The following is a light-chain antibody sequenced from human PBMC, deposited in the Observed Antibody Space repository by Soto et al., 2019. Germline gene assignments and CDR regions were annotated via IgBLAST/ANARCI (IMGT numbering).Light chain of an antibody. CDR3: HQYNNWPPF. Sequence: EIVLTQSPGSLSLSPRERATLSCRASQSVSSNHLACYQQKPGRAPRILIYGASNRATGIPARFSGSGSGTELTLTIRGLQSEDSAVYYCHQYNNWPPFFGGGTKV. CDR2: GAS. CDR1: QSVSSN. J-gene: IGKJ4*01. V-gene: IGKV3-15*01.